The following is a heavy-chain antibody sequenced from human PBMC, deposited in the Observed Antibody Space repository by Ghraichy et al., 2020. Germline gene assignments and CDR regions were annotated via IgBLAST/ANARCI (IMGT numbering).Heavy chain of an antibody. J-gene: IGHJ3*02. V-gene: IGHV3-21*01. CDR3: ARDPSYGDYGGDAFDI. Sequence: GGSLRLSCAASGFTFSSYSMNWVRQAPGKGLEWVSSISSSSSYIYYADSVKGRFTISRDNAKNSLYLQMNSLRAEDTAVYYCARDPSYGDYGGDAFDIWGQGTMVTVSS. CDR2: ISSSSSYI. CDR1: GFTFSSYS. D-gene: IGHD4-17*01.